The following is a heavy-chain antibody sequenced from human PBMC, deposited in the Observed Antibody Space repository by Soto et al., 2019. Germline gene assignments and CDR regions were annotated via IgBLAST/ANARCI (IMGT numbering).Heavy chain of an antibody. CDR3: VTSTRYYYDSSGYPY. CDR2: ISSNGDST. D-gene: IGHD3-22*01. CDR1: GFTFSSYA. Sequence: PGGSLRLSCSASGFTFSSYAMHWVRQAPGKGLEYVSAISSNGDSTYYADSVKGRFTISRDNSKNTLYLQMSSLRAEDTAVYYCVTSTRYYYDSSGYPYWGQGTLVTVSS. J-gene: IGHJ4*02. V-gene: IGHV3-64D*06.